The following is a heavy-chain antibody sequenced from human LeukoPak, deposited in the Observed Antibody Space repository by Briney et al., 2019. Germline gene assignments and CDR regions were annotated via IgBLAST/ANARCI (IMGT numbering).Heavy chain of an antibody. J-gene: IGHJ4*02. V-gene: IGHV4-59*01. CDR3: AKVFERGVVLPTWDY. CDR2: IFYNGST. Sequence: ASETLSLTCTVSGGSISSYFWSWIQQPPGKGLEWIGYIFYNGSTNYNPSLKSRVTISVDTSKNQFSLKLSSLTAADTAVYYCAKVFERGVVLPTWDYWGQGTLVTVSS. CDR1: GGSISSYF. D-gene: IGHD6-6*01.